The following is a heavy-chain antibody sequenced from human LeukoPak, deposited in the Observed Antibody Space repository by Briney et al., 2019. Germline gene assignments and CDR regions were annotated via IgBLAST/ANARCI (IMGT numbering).Heavy chain of an antibody. CDR3: ARDRVVTRGGFDY. V-gene: IGHV3-21*01. J-gene: IGHJ4*02. CDR2: ISSSSSYI. CDR1: GFTFNIYA. D-gene: IGHD4-23*01. Sequence: GGSLRLSCAASGFTFNIYAMSWVRLAPGKGLEWVSSISSSSSYIYYADSVKGRFTISRDNAKNSLYLQMNSLRAEDTAVYYCARDRVVTRGGFDYWGQGTLVTVSS.